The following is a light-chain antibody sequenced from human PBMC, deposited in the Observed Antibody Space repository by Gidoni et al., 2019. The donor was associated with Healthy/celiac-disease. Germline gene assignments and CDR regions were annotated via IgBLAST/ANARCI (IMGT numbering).Light chain of an antibody. J-gene: IGKJ1*01. CDR1: QSISSY. V-gene: IGKV1-39*01. CDR2: AAS. Sequence: IQMTQSPSSLSASVGDRVTITCRASQSISSYLNWYQQKPGKAPKLLIYAASSLQSGVPSRFSGSGSGTDFTLTISSLQPEDFATYYCQQSYSTPEFXXXTKVEIK. CDR3: QQSYSTPE.